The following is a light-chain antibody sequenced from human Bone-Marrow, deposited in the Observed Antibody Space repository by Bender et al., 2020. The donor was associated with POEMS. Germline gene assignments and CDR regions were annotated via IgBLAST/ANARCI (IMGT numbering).Light chain of an antibody. CDR3: SSYASSRTYV. CDR2: EGD. CDR1: SSDVGSYNV. J-gene: IGLJ1*01. Sequence: QSVLTQPPSVSGAPGQRVTISCTGTSSDVGSYNVVSWYQQHPGKAPKVMIYEGDKRPSGVSNRFSGSKSGNTASLTISGLQAEDEADFYCSSYASSRTYVFGTGTKVTVL. V-gene: IGLV2-23*01.